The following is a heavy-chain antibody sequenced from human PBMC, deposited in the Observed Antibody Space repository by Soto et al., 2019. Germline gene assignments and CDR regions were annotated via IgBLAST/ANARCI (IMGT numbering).Heavy chain of an antibody. CDR1: GGSISSTNW. CDR2: IYHSGNT. Sequence: PSETLSLTCVVSGGSISSTNWLNWVRQPPGKGLEWIGQIYHSGNTNYNPSLKSRLTISVDTSKNQFSLKLNSVTAADTAVYYCTTGFDWGPGTLVTVSS. J-gene: IGHJ4*02. CDR3: TTGFD. D-gene: IGHD5-12*01. V-gene: IGHV4-4*02.